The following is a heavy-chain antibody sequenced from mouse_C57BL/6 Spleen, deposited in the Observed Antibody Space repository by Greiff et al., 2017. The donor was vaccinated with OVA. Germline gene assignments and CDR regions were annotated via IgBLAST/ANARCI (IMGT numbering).Heavy chain of an antibody. V-gene: IGHV5-17*01. J-gene: IGHJ3*01. CDR1: GFTFSDYG. Sequence: EVKLMESGGGLVKPGGSLKLSCAASGFTFSDYGMHWVRQAPEKGLEWVAYISSGSSTIYYADTVKGRFTISRDNAKNTLFLQMTSLRSEDTAMYYCARSSYYSNYEWLAYWGQGTLVTVSA. CDR3: ARSSYYSNYEWLAY. D-gene: IGHD2-5*01. CDR2: ISSGSSTI.